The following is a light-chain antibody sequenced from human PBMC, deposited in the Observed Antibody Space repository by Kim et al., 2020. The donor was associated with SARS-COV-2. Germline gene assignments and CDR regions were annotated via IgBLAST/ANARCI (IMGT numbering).Light chain of an antibody. CDR3: QQRSIWPQT. J-gene: IGKJ1*01. V-gene: IGKV3-11*01. CDR2: DAS. Sequence: PGETATLSCRASQRVSNYLAWYQHKPGRSPRLLIYDASNRAPGVPARFSGSGYGTDFTLTISSLEPEDFAVYYCQQRSIWPQTFGQGTKVDIK. CDR1: QRVSNY.